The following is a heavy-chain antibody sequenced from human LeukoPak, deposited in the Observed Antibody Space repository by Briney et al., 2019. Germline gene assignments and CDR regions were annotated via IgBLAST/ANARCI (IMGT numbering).Heavy chain of an antibody. D-gene: IGHD1-1*01. CDR3: ARDQLERGRIFDY. CDR1: GGTFSSYA. J-gene: IGHJ4*02. Sequence: SVKVSCKASGGTFSSYAISWVRQAPGQGLEWMGGIIPIFGTANYAQKFQGRITMTRDMSTSTVYMELSSLRSEDTAVYYCARDQLERGRIFDYWGQGTLVTVSS. CDR2: IIPIFGTA. V-gene: IGHV1-69*05.